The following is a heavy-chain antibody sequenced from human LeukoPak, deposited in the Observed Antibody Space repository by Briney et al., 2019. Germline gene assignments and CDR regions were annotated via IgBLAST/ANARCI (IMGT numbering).Heavy chain of an antibody. D-gene: IGHD5-12*01. CDR1: GFTFSSYG. Sequence: HTGGSLRLSCAASGFTFSSYGMHWVRQTPGKGLEWVSAITAGGENSYYADSVKGRFTCSRDNPKNTLFLQLNRLRADDTAIYYCAKASPLKAGWATRDYYYYGFDVWGQGTTVTVSS. CDR3: AKASPLKAGWATRDYYYYGFDV. J-gene: IGHJ6*02. CDR2: ITAGGENS. V-gene: IGHV3-23*01.